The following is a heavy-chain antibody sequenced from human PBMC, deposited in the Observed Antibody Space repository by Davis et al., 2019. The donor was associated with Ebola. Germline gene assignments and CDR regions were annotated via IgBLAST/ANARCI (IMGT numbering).Heavy chain of an antibody. D-gene: IGHD2-2*03. V-gene: IGHV4-34*01. Sequence: GSLRLSCAIYGQSFRGYYWNWIRQPPGRGLEWIGEINHSGSTNYNPSLKSRVTISVDTSKNQFSLKLSSVTAADTAVYYCARHLPQEWIYYWGQGTLVTVSS. CDR3: ARHLPQEWIYY. CDR1: GQSFRGYY. J-gene: IGHJ4*02. CDR2: INHSGST.